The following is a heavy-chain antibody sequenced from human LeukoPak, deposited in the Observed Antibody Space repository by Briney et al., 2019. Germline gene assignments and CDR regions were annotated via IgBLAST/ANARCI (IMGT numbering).Heavy chain of an antibody. CDR1: GGSISSGGYS. D-gene: IGHD3-10*01. CDR2: IYHSGST. J-gene: IGHJ5*02. V-gene: IGHV4-30-2*01. Sequence: PSETLPLTCAVSGGSISSGGYSWSWIRQPPGKGLEWIGYIYHSGSTYYNPSLKSRVTISVDRSKNQFSLKLSSVTAADTAVHYCARINYGSGSYYFLNNWFDPWGQGTLVTVSS. CDR3: ARINYGSGSYYFLNNWFDP.